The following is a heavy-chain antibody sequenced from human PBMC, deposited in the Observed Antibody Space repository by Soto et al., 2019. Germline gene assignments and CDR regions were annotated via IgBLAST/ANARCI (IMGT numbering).Heavy chain of an antibody. CDR2: IYPTGST. D-gene: IGHD3-10*01. CDR3: ARDPPGPSPRWVL. CDR1: GGSIRSGGYS. V-gene: IGHV4-30-2*06. Sequence: KPSDTLSIACTVSGGSIRSGGYSWSLIRQSPEKGLEWLGCIYPTGSTYYHPSLKSRVTISIDTSRNQFSLNLTSVTAADTAVYYCARDPPGPSPRWVLWGQGTTVTASS. J-gene: IGHJ6*02.